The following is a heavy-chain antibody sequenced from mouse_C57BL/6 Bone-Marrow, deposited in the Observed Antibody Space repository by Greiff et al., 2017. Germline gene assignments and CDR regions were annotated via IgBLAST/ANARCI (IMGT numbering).Heavy chain of an antibody. CDR1: GFTFSSYA. J-gene: IGHJ4*01. D-gene: IGHD1-1*01. Sequence: EVKVVESGEGLVKPGGSLKLSCAASGFTFSSYAMSWVRQTPEKRLEWVAYISSGGDYFYYADTVKGRFTISRDNARNTLYLQMSSLKSEDTAMYYCTRDHHGSSYDYAMDYWGQGTSVTVSS. V-gene: IGHV5-9-1*02. CDR3: TRDHHGSSYDYAMDY. CDR2: ISSGGDYF.